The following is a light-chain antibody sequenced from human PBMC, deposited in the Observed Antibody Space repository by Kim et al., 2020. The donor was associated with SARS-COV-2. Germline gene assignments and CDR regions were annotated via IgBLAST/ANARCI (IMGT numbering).Light chain of an antibody. J-gene: IGKJ1*01. CDR2: DAS. CDR1: ETVAHK. CDR3: KQYGQWPPWT. Sequence: SPGDTVTLSCRASETVAHKLAWYQQKPGQAPRRLIYDASTRATDIPARFSGTGSETDFTLTISSRQAEDFAIYYCKQYGQWPPWTFGQGTKVDIK. V-gene: IGKV3-15*01.